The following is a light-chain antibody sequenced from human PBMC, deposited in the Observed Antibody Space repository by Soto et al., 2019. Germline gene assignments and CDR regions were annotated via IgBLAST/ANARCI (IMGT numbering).Light chain of an antibody. J-gene: IGKJ1*01. CDR3: QQSYSTAWT. CDR1: QGISTY. Sequence: DIEMTQKPSSLSASVGDRVTITCRASQGISTYLNCYQQKPGKAPKLLIYAASSLLSGVPSRFSDSESETDFTLTISSLQPEDFASYSCQQSYSTAWTFGQGSMV. CDR2: AAS. V-gene: IGKV1-39*01.